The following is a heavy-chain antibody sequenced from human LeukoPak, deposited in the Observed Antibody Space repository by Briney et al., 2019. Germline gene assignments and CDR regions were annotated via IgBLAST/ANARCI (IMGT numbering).Heavy chain of an antibody. CDR1: GFTFSTYA. Sequence: PGGSLRLSCAASGFTFSTYAVNWVRQAPGKGLEWVSTISGSGDSTYYADSVKGRFTISRDNSKDTLYLQMSSVRVDDTAVYYCARDRSYDFWSGYSTPDYWGQGTLVTVSS. V-gene: IGHV3-23*01. D-gene: IGHD3-3*01. CDR3: ARDRSYDFWSGYSTPDY. J-gene: IGHJ4*02. CDR2: ISGSGDST.